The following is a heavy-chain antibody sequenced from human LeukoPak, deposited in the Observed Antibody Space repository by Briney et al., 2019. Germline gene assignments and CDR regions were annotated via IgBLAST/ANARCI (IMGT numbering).Heavy chain of an antibody. CDR1: GFTFSSYA. V-gene: IGHV3-30*04. Sequence: GGSLRLSCTASGFTFSSYAIHWVCQAPGKGLEWVAVISTDGSNKYYTDSVKGRFTISRDNSKNTLYLQMSSLRTEDTAVYYCARDRKAGGVGEFDPWGQGTLVTVSS. CDR3: ARDRKAGGVGEFDP. D-gene: IGHD1-26*01. J-gene: IGHJ5*02. CDR2: ISTDGSNK.